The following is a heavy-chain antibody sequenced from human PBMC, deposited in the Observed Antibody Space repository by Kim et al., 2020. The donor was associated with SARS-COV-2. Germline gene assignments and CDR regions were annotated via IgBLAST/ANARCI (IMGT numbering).Heavy chain of an antibody. D-gene: IGHD2-15*01. V-gene: IGHV4-34*01. CDR3: ARVFYPWVVVAATAGVWFDP. J-gene: IGHJ5*02. CDR2: INHSGST. Sequence: SETLSLTCAVYGGSFSGYYWSWIRQPPGKGLEWIGEINHSGSTNYNPSLKSRVTISVDTSKNQFSLKLSSVTAADTAVYYCARVFYPWVVVAATAGVWFDPWGQGTLVTVSS. CDR1: GGSFSGYY.